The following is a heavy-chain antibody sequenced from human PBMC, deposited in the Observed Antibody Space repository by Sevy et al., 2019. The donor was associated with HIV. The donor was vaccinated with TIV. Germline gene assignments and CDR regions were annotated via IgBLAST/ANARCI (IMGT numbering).Heavy chain of an antibody. D-gene: IGHD4-17*01. V-gene: IGHV4-39*01. J-gene: IGHJ5*01. CDR3: ARYVRGDYAGGFDS. Sequence: SETLSLTCSVSGGSIRSTSYYWGWIRQPPGKGLEWIASFDYAGTTYYTPAPTRRVTISGDMSKNQFSLKLKSVTVADTAFYYCARYVRGDYAGGFDSWGQGTLVTVSS. CDR2: FDYAGTT. CDR1: GGSIRSTSYY.